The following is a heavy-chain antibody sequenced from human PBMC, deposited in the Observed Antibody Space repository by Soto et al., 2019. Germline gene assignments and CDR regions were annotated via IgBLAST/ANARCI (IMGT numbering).Heavy chain of an antibody. Sequence: QVQLQESGPGLVKPSQTLSLTCTVSGGSISSGGYYWSWIRQHPGKGLEWIGYIYYSGSTYYNPSLQRRVTISVDTSKHQLSLKLISVTAADTAVYYCAREGDYGSGSYDYWGQGTLVTVSS. V-gene: IGHV4-31*03. D-gene: IGHD3-10*01. J-gene: IGHJ4*02. CDR2: IYYSGST. CDR1: GGSISSGGYY. CDR3: AREGDYGSGSYDY.